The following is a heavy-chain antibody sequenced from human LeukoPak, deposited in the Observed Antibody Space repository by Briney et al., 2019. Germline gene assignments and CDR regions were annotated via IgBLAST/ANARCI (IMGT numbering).Heavy chain of an antibody. CDR1: GGSISSYY. Sequence: PSETLSLTCTVSGGSISSYYWSWIRQPAGKGLDWIGRIYTSGSTNYNPSLKSRVTMSVDTSKNQFSLKLSSVTAADTAVYYCARDRAVCSSTSCLTYFDYWGQGTLVTVSS. D-gene: IGHD2-2*01. V-gene: IGHV4-4*07. CDR3: ARDRAVCSSTSCLTYFDY. CDR2: IYTSGST. J-gene: IGHJ4*02.